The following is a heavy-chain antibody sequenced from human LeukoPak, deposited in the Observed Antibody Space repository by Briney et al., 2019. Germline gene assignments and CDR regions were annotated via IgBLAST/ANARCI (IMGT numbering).Heavy chain of an antibody. D-gene: IGHD6-13*01. CDR3: AKDKGIQAAVGMDY. V-gene: IGHV3-21*04. J-gene: IGHJ4*02. CDR1: GFTFSSYS. CDR2: ISSSSSYI. Sequence: PGGSLRLSCAASGFTFSSYSMNWVRQAPGKGLEWVSSISSSSSYIYYADSVKGRFTISRDNAQNSLYLQMNSLRAEDMALYYCAKDKGIQAAVGMDYWGQGTLVTVSS.